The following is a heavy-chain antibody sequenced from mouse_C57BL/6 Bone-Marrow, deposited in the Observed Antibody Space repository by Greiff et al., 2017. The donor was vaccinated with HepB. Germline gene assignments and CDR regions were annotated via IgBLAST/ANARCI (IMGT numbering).Heavy chain of an antibody. CDR2: IHPSDSDT. CDR3: AIYSNDAY. Sequence: VQLQQPGAELVKPGASVKVSCKASGYTFTSYWMHWVKQRPGQGLEWIARIHPSDSDTNYNKKFKGKATLTVDKSCSTAYMQLSSLTSEVSAVYYCAIYSNDAYWGQGTLVTVSA. CDR1: GYTFTSYW. J-gene: IGHJ3*01. V-gene: IGHV1-74*01. D-gene: IGHD2-12*01.